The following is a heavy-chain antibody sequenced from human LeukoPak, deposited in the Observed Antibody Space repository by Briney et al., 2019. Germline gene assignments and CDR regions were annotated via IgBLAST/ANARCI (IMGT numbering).Heavy chain of an antibody. J-gene: IGHJ6*04. CDR2: IYYSDST. Sequence: GSLRLSCAAAEFTLITYSMSWVRQPPGKGLECVGYIYYSDSTNYNPSLKSRVTVSVDTSRNQFSLKLSSVTAADTAVYYCARDGGYYYGSGSPPNCWGKGTTVTVSS. CDR1: EFTLITYS. V-gene: IGHV4-59*12. D-gene: IGHD3-10*01. CDR3: ARDGGYYYGSGSPPNC.